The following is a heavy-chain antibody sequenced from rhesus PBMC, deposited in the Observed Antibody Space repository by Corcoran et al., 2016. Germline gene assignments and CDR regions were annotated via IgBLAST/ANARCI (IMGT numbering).Heavy chain of an antibody. V-gene: IGHV3-54*02. J-gene: IGHJ4*01. CDR2: ISSDGSKK. Sequence: EVQLVESGGDLVQPGGSLRLSCVGPGFTFNSYGIHGVRQAPGKGLELVAVISSDGSKKSDADSVKDRFTVSRDNSKNMLYLQMNNLKLGDTAAYYCTRFDYWGQGVLVTVSS. CDR3: TRFDY. CDR1: GFTFNSYG.